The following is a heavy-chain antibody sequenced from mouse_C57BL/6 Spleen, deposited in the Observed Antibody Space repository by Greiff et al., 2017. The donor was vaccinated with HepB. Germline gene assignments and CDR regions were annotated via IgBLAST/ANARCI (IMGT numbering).Heavy chain of an antibody. D-gene: IGHD1-1*01. CDR2: INPNNGGT. Sequence: VQLQQSGPELVKPGASVKMSCKASGYTFTDYYMNWVKQSHGKSLEWIGDINPNNGGTSYNQKFKGKATLTVDKSSSTAYMELRSLTSEDSAVYYCANYYGSSYDAMDYWGQGTSVTVSS. J-gene: IGHJ4*01. CDR1: GYTFTDYY. CDR3: ANYYGSSYDAMDY. V-gene: IGHV1-26*01.